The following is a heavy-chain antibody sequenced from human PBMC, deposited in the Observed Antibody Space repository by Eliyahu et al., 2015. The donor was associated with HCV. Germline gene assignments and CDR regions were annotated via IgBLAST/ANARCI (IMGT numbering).Heavy chain of an antibody. V-gene: IGHV3-48*02. J-gene: IGHJ4*02. D-gene: IGHD5-18*01. CDR1: GFTXXSYS. CDR3: ARDSSGYSYGSENLFDY. CDR2: ISSSSSTI. Sequence: EVQLVESGGGLVQPGGSLRLSCAAXGFTXXSYSMNWVRQAPGKGLEWVSYISSSSSTIYYADSVKGRFTISRDNAKNSLYLQMNSLRDEDTAVYYCARDSSGYSYGSENLFDYWGQGTLVTVSS.